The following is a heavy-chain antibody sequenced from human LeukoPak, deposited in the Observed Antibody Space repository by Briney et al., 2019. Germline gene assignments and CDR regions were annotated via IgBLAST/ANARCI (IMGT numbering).Heavy chain of an antibody. V-gene: IGHV1-69*04. J-gene: IGHJ5*02. CDR1: GGTFSSYA. D-gene: IGHD4-17*01. CDR2: IIPILGIA. Sequence: EASVKVSFKASGGTFSSYAISWLRQAPGQGHEWMGRIIPILGIANYAQKFQGRVTITADKSTSTAYMELSSLRSEDTAVYYCARGARPATEGGNWFDPWGQGTLVTVSS. CDR3: ARGARPATEGGNWFDP.